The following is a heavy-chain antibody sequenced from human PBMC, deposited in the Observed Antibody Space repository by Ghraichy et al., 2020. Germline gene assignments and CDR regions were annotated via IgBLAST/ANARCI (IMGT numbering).Heavy chain of an antibody. V-gene: IGHV3-7*01. J-gene: IGHJ4*02. CDR1: GFTFSSYW. D-gene: IGHD5-18*01. CDR2: IKQDGSEK. CDR3: ARSGRGYGSLLASYYFDY. Sequence: GESLNISCAASGFTFSSYWMSWVRQAPGKRLEWVSNIKQDGSEKYYVDSVKGRFTISRDNAKNSLYLQMNSLRAEDTAVYYCARSGRGYGSLLASYYFDYWGQGTLVTVSS.